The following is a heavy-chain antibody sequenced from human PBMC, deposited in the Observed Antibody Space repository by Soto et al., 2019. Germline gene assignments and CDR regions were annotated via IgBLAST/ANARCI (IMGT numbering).Heavy chain of an antibody. CDR2: ISGSGGST. D-gene: IGHD1-26*01. J-gene: IGHJ6*02. CDR3: AKGGVGRYYYYGMDV. V-gene: IGHV3-23*01. CDR1: GFTFSSYA. Sequence: RRLSCAASGFTFSSYAMSWVRQAPGKGLEWVSAISGSGGSTYYADSVKGRFTISRDNSKNTLYLQMNSLRAEDTAVYYCAKGGVGRYYYYGMDVWGQGTTVTVSS.